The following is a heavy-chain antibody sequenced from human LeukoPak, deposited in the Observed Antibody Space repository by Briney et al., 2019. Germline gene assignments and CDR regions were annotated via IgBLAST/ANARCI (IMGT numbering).Heavy chain of an antibody. CDR3: ARATTTRTRFDY. D-gene: IGHD4-17*01. CDR1: GFTVSSNY. J-gene: IGHJ4*02. Sequence: GGSLRLPCAASGFTVSSNYMSWVRQAPGKGLEWVSVIYSGGSTYYADSVKGRFTISRDNSKNTLYLQMNSLRDEDTAVYFCARATTTRTRFDYWGQGTLVTVSS. V-gene: IGHV3-53*01. CDR2: IYSGGST.